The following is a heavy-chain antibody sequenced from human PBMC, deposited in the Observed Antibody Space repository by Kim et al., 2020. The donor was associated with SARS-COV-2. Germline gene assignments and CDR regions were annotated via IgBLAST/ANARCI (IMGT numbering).Heavy chain of an antibody. CDR2: IYYSGHT. CDR3: ASTVVPSVTGDFDY. J-gene: IGHJ4*02. D-gene: IGHD2-2*01. CDR1: GGSISSSTYY. Sequence: SETLSLTCSVSGGSISSSTYYWGWIRQPPGQGLEWIGSIYYSGHTYYNPSLKSRVTISVDTSNNQFSLRLTSVTAADTAVYYCASTVVPSVTGDFDYWGQGTLLTVTS. V-gene: IGHV4-39*07.